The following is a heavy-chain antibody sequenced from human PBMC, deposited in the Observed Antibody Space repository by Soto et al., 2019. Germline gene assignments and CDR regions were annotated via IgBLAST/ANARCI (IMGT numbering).Heavy chain of an antibody. J-gene: IGHJ4*02. CDR2: ISGSGGST. V-gene: IGHV3-23*01. CDR1: GFTFSSYA. CDR3: ANPSLGIWDWNYAGGIDY. Sequence: EVQLLESGGGLVQPGGSLRLSCAASGFTFSSYAMSWVRQAPGKGLEWVSAISGSGGSTYYADSVKGRFTISRDNSKNTLYLQMNSLRAEDTAVYYCANPSLGIWDWNYAGGIDYWGQGTLVTVSS. D-gene: IGHD1-7*01.